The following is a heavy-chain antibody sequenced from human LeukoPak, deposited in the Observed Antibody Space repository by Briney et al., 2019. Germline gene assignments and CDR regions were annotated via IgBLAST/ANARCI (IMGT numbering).Heavy chain of an antibody. CDR2: IYYSGST. V-gene: IGHV4-59*01. J-gene: IGHJ6*03. D-gene: IGHD3-16*01. Sequence: NPSETLSLTCTVSGGSISSYYWSWLRQPPGKGLEWIGYIYYSGSTNYNPSLKSRVTISVDTSKNQFSLKLSSVTAADTAVYYCARALESSLGRSWPSGYMDVWGKGTTVTVSS. CDR3: ARALESSLGRSWPSGYMDV. CDR1: GGSISSYY.